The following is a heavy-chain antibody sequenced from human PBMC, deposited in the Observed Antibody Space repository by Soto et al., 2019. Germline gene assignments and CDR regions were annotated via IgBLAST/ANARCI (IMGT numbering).Heavy chain of an antibody. J-gene: IGHJ6*02. CDR3: ARVERNYDILTGDYGMDV. CDR1: GGTFSSYA. D-gene: IGHD3-9*01. Sequence: ASVKVSCKASGGTFSSYAISWVRQAPGQGLEWMGGIIPIFGTANYAQKFQGRVTITADESTSTAYMELSSLRSEDTAVYYCARVERNYDILTGDYGMDVWGQGTTVTVSS. CDR2: IIPIFGTA. V-gene: IGHV1-69*13.